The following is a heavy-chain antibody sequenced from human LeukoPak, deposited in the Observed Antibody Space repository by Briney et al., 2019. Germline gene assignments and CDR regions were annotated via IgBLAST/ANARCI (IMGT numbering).Heavy chain of an antibody. CDR3: ARGNIVVVPAAIRNWFDP. CDR1: GFSFDDYA. V-gene: IGHV3-33*08. CDR2: IWYDGSNK. J-gene: IGHJ5*02. D-gene: IGHD2-2*01. Sequence: GGSLRLSCAASGFSFDDYAMHWVRQAPGKGLEWVAVIWYDGSNKYYADSVKGRFTISRDNSKNTLYLQMNSLRAEDTAVYYCARGNIVVVPAAIRNWFDPWGQGTLVTVSS.